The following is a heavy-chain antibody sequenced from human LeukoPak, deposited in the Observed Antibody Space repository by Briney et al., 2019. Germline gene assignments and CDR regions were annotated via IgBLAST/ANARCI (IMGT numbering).Heavy chain of an antibody. CDR3: ASRYDYVWGSYNY. V-gene: IGHV4-34*01. CDR2: INHSGST. CDR1: GGSFSGYY. Sequence: SETLSLTCAVYGGSFSGYYWSWIRQPPGKGLEWIGEINHSGSTNYNPSLKSRVTISVDTSKNQFSLKLSSVTAADTAVYYCASRYDYVWGSYNYWGQGTLVTVSS. D-gene: IGHD3-16*01. J-gene: IGHJ4*02.